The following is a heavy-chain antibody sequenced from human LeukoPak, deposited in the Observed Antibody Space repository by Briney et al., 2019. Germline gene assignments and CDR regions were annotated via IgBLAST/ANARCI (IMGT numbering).Heavy chain of an antibody. D-gene: IGHD3-3*01. CDR2: ISWNSGTI. CDR3: ARAPQQTLRSWTRNDVWRYFDF. Sequence: GGSLRLSCAASGFTFSSYWMSWVRQAPGKGLEWVAYISWNSGTIHYADSLKGRFTISRDNAQKSVFLQMNSLRGDDTAMYYCARAPQQTLRSWTRNDVWRYFDFWGRGTLVAVSS. V-gene: IGHV3-48*01. J-gene: IGHJ2*01. CDR1: GFTFSSYW.